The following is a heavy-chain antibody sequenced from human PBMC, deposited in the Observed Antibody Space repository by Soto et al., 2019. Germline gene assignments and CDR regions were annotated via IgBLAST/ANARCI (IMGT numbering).Heavy chain of an antibody. CDR1: GFTFSSYS. D-gene: IGHD6-19*01. CDR3: ARRPSGWYSAY. Sequence: EVQLVESGGGLVQPGGSLRLSCAASGFTFSSYSMIWVRQPPGKGLECISYIDSGGTTIFQTDSVKGRFTISRDNAKNSLYLQMNSLRGEDTAVYSCARRPSGWYSAYWGLGTLVTVSS. V-gene: IGHV3-48*01. J-gene: IGHJ4*02. CDR2: IDSGGTTI.